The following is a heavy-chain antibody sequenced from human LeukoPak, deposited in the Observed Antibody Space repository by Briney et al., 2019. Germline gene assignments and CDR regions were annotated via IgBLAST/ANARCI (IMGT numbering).Heavy chain of an antibody. CDR3: AKSGSYYGSTSG. Sequence: KPSETLSLTCTVSGGSISSYYWSWIRQPPGKGLEWIGYIYHTGSTYYNPSLKSRVTISVDRSKNQFSLKLSSVTAADTAVYYCAKSGSYYGSTSGWGQGTLVTVSP. V-gene: IGHV4-59*12. D-gene: IGHD3-10*01. J-gene: IGHJ4*02. CDR1: GGSISSYY. CDR2: IYHTGST.